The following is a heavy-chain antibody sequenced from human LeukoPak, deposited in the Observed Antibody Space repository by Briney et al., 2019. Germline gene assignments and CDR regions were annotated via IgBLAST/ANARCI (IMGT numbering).Heavy chain of an antibody. CDR3: ARHGRGITGTTYYFDY. CDR2: IYYSGST. V-gene: IGHV4-39*01. Sequence: SETPSPTCTVSGGSSISSSWNWGWIRLPPRNVLGWGGSIYYSGSTYYNPSLKSRVTISVDTSKNQFSLKLSSVTAADTAVYYCARHGRGITGTTYYFDYWGQGSLVTVSS. J-gene: IGHJ4*02. D-gene: IGHD1-7*01. CDR1: GGSSISSSWN.